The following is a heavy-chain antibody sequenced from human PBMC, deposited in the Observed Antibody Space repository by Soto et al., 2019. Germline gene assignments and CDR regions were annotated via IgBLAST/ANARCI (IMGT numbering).Heavy chain of an antibody. CDR3: AHAGDYDLLSFDH. CDR2: IFWDDDQ. V-gene: IGHV2-5*05. J-gene: IGHJ4*02. D-gene: IGHD4-17*01. Sequence: SGPTLVNPTQTLTLTCTFSGFSLTTSGVGVGWIRQPPGKALEWLALIFWDDDQRYGPSLKDRLTISKDTSRSRVVLTISNMNPEDTGTYFCAHAGDYDLLSFDHWGPGTLVTVSS. CDR1: GFSLTTSGVG.